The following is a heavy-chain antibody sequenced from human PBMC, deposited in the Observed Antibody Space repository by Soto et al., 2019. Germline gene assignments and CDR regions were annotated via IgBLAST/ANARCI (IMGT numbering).Heavy chain of an antibody. CDR2: ISYDGSNK. CDR1: GFTFRIYA. CDR3: ARGDREDIAVVIGARPGEYGVDV. D-gene: IGHD2-15*01. V-gene: IGHV3-30-3*01. J-gene: IGHJ6*02. Sequence: QVQLVESGGGVVQPGRSLRLSCAASGFTFRIYAMHWVRQAPGKGLECVAVISYDGSNKFYRDSVKGRFTISIDNYKNALYLQINSLRYEDTAVYYCARGDREDIAVVIGARPGEYGVDVWGQGTTVTVSS.